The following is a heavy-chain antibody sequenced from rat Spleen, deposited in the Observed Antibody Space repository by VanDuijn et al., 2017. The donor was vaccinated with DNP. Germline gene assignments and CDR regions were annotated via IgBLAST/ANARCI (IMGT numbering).Heavy chain of an antibody. CDR3: AKDGRAMNA. J-gene: IGHJ4*01. CDR1: GYSITSCCR. V-gene: IGHV3-3*01. CDR2: INSAGST. Sequence: EVQLQESGPGLMKPSQSLSLTCSVTGYSITSCCRWTWIRKFPGHKLEWMGYINSAGSTNYNPSLKGRISITSDTSKNQFFLQVNSVTTEDTATYYCAKDGRAMNAWGQGTSVTVSS. D-gene: IGHD1-12*02.